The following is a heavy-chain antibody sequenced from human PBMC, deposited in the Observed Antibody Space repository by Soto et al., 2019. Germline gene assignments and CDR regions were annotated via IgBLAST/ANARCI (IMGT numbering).Heavy chain of an antibody. J-gene: IGHJ4*02. V-gene: IGHV3-33*06. CDR2: IWYDGTNK. CDR1: GFTFSSFG. D-gene: IGHD3-9*01. CDR3: AKSHGYDILTGPIDY. Sequence: GGSLRLSCVASGFTFSSFGMHWVRQAPGKGLEWVAVIWYDGTNKYYADSVRGRFTISRDNSKDTLFLQMSSLRAEDTAVYYCAKSHGYDILTGPIDYWGQGTLVTVSS.